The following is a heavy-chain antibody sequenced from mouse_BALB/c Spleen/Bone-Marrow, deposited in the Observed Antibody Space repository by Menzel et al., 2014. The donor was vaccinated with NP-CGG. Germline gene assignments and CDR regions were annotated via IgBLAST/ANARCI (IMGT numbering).Heavy chain of an antibody. D-gene: IGHD2-4*01. CDR2: TSSGGSYT. J-gene: IGHJ3*01. Sequence: EVMLVESGGGLVKPGGSLKLSCAASGFAFSSYTMSWVRQTPEKRLEWVATTSSGGSYTYYPDSVKGRFTISRDNAKNTLYLQMSSLKSEDTAMYYCTRDDYDGAWFAYWSQGTLVTVSA. CDR1: GFAFSSYT. V-gene: IGHV5-6-4*01. CDR3: TRDDYDGAWFAY.